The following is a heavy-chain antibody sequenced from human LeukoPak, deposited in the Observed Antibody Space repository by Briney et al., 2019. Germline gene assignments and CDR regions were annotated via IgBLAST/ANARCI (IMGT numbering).Heavy chain of an antibody. Sequence: GGSPRLSCAASGFIFSSYPMSWVRQAPGKGLEWVSAISGTAENTYYADSVKGRFSISRDNSRNTVHLQMNSLRPEDTAVYYCANQRGGFWGQGTLVTVSS. CDR3: ANQRGGF. CDR2: ISGTAENT. CDR1: GFIFSSYP. V-gene: IGHV3-23*01. J-gene: IGHJ4*02. D-gene: IGHD3-10*01.